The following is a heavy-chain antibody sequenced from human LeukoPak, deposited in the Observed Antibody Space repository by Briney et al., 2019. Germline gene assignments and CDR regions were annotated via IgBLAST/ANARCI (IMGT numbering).Heavy chain of an antibody. J-gene: IGHJ4*02. V-gene: IGHV3-7*01. CDR1: GFTFSSYW. CDR2: IKQDGSEK. Sequence: GGALRLSCAASGFTFSSYWTSWVRQAPGKGLEWVANIKQDGSEKYYVDSVKGRFTISRDNAKNSLYLQMNSLRAEDTAVYYCARDRDSRNYFDYWGQGTLVTVSS. D-gene: IGHD2-15*01. CDR3: ARDRDSRNYFDY.